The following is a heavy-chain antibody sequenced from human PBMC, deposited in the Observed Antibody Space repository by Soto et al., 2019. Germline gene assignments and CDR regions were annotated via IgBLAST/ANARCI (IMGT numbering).Heavy chain of an antibody. V-gene: IGHV3-53*01. D-gene: IGHD3-10*01. J-gene: IGHJ4*02. Sequence: EVQLVESGGGLIQPGGSLRLSCAVSGFTVSNNYMSWVRQAPGKGLEGVSVIYSGGYTAYGDSVKGRFTISRDNSKKPYYLQINTLGPHDPAVFYCAPRPGGGGYWGQGTLVTVSS. CDR2: IYSGGYT. CDR3: APRPGGGGY. CDR1: GFTVSNNY.